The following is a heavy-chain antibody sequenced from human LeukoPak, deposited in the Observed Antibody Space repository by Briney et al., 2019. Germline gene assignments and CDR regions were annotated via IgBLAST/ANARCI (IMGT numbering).Heavy chain of an antibody. J-gene: IGHJ4*02. CDR2: IYTSGSI. Sequence: SETLSLICTVSGGSISSYYWSWFRQPAGKGLEWFGRIYTSGSINYNPSLKSRVTMSVDTSKNQFSLKLSSVTAADTAVYYCARDSGVVLKSWGQGTLVTVSS. D-gene: IGHD3-3*01. CDR1: GGSISSYY. V-gene: IGHV4-4*07. CDR3: ARDSGVVLKS.